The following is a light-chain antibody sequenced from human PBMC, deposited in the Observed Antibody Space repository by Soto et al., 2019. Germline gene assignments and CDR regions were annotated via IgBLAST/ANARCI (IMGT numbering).Light chain of an antibody. CDR2: DSL. J-gene: IGKJ1*01. CDR1: QTVYRF. Sequence: EVVLTQSPATLSLSPGQRATLFCRASQTVYRFLAWYQQRPGQAPRLLIYDSLYMATGIPDRFSGTGSGTDFTLTLSGQEPEDFGVYYCQQRGDCPLTFGQGTRLEV. CDR3: QQRGDCPLT. V-gene: IGKV3-11*01.